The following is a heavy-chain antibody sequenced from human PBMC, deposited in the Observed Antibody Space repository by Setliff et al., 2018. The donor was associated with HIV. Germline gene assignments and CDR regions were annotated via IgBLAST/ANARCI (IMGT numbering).Heavy chain of an antibody. V-gene: IGHV1-69*05. CDR3: ARGQSQGYAYSGSYGAFDI. Sequence: SVKVSCKASGGTFSSYAINWVRQAPGQGLEWMGGIIPMFGTRNYAQKFQGIVTITTDESTSTAYMELSSLRSEDTALYYCARGQSQGYAYSGSYGAFDIWGQGTMVTVS. CDR2: IIPMFGTR. CDR1: GGTFSSYA. D-gene: IGHD1-26*01. J-gene: IGHJ3*02.